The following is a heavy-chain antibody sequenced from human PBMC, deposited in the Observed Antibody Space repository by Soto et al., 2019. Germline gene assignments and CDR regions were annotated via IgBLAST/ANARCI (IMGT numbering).Heavy chain of an antibody. D-gene: IGHD3-3*01. V-gene: IGHV3-23*01. Sequence: GGSLRLTCAASGFTFSSYAMTWIRQAPGKGLEWVSGMSGSGGSTYYAASVRGRFTIARDNPKNPPSLQMNSRRAEDTAVYYCANTFCDFWSGYQKRFDPWGKGTLDTVSS. J-gene: IGHJ5*02. CDR3: ANTFCDFWSGYQKRFDP. CDR1: GFTFSSYA. CDR2: MSGSGGST.